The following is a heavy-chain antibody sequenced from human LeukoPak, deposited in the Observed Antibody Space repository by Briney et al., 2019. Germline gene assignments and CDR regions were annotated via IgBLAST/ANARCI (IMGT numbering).Heavy chain of an antibody. CDR3: ARLGESEDYYMDV. J-gene: IGHJ6*03. V-gene: IGHV5-51*01. CDR1: GYRFTSYW. CDR2: IYPGDSDT. Sequence: PGGSLKISCKGSGYRFTSYWIGGVRQMPGKGLEGMGIIYPGDSDTRSSPSFQGQVTISADTSISTAYLQWSSLKASDTAMYYCARLGESEDYYMDVWGKGTTVTVSS. D-gene: IGHD3-16*01.